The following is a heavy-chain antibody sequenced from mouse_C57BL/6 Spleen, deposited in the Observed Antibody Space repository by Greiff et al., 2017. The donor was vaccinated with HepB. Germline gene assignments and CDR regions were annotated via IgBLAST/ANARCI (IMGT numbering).Heavy chain of an antibody. Sequence: EVKVVESGGGLVKPGGSLKLSCAASGFTFSDYGMHWVRQAPEKGLEWVAYISSGSSTIYYADTVKGRFTISRDNAKNTLFLQMTSLRSEDTAMYYCARGYEYGYWYFDVWGTGTTVTVSS. CDR2: ISSGSSTI. D-gene: IGHD2-4*01. CDR3: ARGYEYGYWYFDV. V-gene: IGHV5-17*01. CDR1: GFTFSDYG. J-gene: IGHJ1*03.